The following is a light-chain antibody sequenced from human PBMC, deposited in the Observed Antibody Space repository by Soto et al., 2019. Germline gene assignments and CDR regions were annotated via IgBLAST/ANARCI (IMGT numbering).Light chain of an antibody. Sequence: QSVLIQPPSASGTPGQRVTVSCSGGRSNIGSYTVNWYQQLPGAAPKLLIYSNSQRPSGVPDRFSASKSGTSASLAISGLQSEDEDEYYCAARDDSLNGYVFGPGTKRTVL. V-gene: IGLV1-44*01. J-gene: IGLJ1*01. CDR3: AARDDSLNGYV. CDR2: SNS. CDR1: RSNIGSYT.